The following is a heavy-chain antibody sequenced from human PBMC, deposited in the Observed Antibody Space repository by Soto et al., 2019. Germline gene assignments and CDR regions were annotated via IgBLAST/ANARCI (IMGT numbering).Heavy chain of an antibody. CDR2: INPNSGGT. D-gene: IGHD3-22*01. V-gene: IGHV1-2*02. CDR3: AREDLGYYYDSSGYYSPPHDAFDI. Sequence: ASVKVSCKASGYTFTGYYMHGVRQAPGQGLEWMGWINPNSGGTNYAQKFQGRVTMTRDTSISTAYMELSRLRSDDTAVYYCAREDLGYYYDSSGYYSPPHDAFDIWGQGTMVTVSS. J-gene: IGHJ3*02. CDR1: GYTFTGYY.